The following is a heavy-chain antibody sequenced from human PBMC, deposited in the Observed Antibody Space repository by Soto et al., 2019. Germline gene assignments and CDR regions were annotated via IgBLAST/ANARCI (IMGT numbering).Heavy chain of an antibody. V-gene: IGHV2-5*02. Sequence: SGPTLVNPTQTLTLTCTFSGFSLSTRGVGVGWIRQPPGKALEWLALIYWDDDKRYSPSLKSRLTITKDTSKNQVVLTMTNMDPVDTATYYCAHRPYDFWSGYQTNWFDPWGQGTLVTVSS. CDR2: IYWDDDK. CDR1: GFSLSTRGVG. J-gene: IGHJ5*02. CDR3: AHRPYDFWSGYQTNWFDP. D-gene: IGHD3-3*01.